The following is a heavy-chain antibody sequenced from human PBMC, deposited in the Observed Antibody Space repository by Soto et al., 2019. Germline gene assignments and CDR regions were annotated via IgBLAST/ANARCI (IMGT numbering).Heavy chain of an antibody. V-gene: IGHV1-8*01. Sequence: QVQLVQSGAEVKKPGASVKVSCKASGYTFTSYDINWVRQATGQGLEWMGWMNPNSGNTGYAQKFQGRVTMTRNTSISTAYMELSSLRSEDTAVYYWARANTYNTDYGAYGSPEYFSTGARAPWSPSPQ. J-gene: IGHJ1*01. CDR1: GYTFTSYD. D-gene: IGHD4-17*01. CDR2: MNPNSGNT. CDR3: ARANTYNTDYGAYGSPEYFST.